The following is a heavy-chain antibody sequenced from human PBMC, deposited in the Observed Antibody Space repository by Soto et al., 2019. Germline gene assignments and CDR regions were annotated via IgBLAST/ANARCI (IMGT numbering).Heavy chain of an antibody. CDR2: MKSKIDGGTT. CDR3: TTDLVSGWAEY. Sequence: EVQLVESGGGLVKPGGSLRLSCAASGFTFSNAWMNWVRQAPGKGLEWVGRMKSKIDGGTTDYAAPVKGRFTISRDDSKTTLYLQMNSLKTEDTAVYYCTTDLVSGWAEYWGQGTLVTVSS. V-gene: IGHV3-15*07. D-gene: IGHD6-19*01. J-gene: IGHJ4*02. CDR1: GFTFSNAW.